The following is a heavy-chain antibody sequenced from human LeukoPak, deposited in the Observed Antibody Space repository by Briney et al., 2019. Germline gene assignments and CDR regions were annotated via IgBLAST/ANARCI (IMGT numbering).Heavy chain of an antibody. CDR1: GYTFTGYY. J-gene: IGHJ5*02. D-gene: IGHD3-10*01. V-gene: IGHV1-2*02. CDR2: INPNSGGT. CDR3: ARERDPPSGSYYKAQRGYNWFDP. Sequence: ASVKVSCKASGYTFTGYYMHWVRQAPGQGLEWMGWINPNSGGTNYAQKFQGRVTMTRDTSISTAYMELSRLRSDDTAVYYCARERDPPSGSYYKAQRGYNWFDPWGQGTLVTVSS.